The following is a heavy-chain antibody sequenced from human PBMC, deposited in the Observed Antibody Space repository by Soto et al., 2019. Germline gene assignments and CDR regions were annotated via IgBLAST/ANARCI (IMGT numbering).Heavy chain of an antibody. CDR2: ISAYNGNT. D-gene: IGHD2-2*01. V-gene: IGHV1-18*01. CDR1: GYTFTSYG. J-gene: IGHJ6*02. Sequence: ASVKVSCKASGYTFTSYGISWVRQAPGQGLEWMGWISAYNGNTNYAQKLQGRVTMTTDTSTSTAYMELRSLRSDDTAVYYCARERYCSSTSCYAENYYYYGMEVWGQGTTVTVSS. CDR3: ARERYCSSTSCYAENYYYYGMEV.